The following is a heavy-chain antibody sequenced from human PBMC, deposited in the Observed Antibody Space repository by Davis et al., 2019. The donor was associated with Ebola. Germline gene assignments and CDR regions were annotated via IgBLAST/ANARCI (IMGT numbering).Heavy chain of an antibody. D-gene: IGHD6-19*01. CDR1: GFTFSNAW. V-gene: IGHV3-74*03. CDR3: ARAPAGRWQWPGTACDQ. CDR2: INTRGDNT. Sequence: PGGSLRLSCSASGFTFSNAWMRSVPQAPGKGLEWVPTINTRGDNTMYADSVKGRFTISRDNAKNSLYLQMNSLRAEDTAVYYCARAPAGRWQWPGTACDQWGQGTLVTVSS. J-gene: IGHJ5*02.